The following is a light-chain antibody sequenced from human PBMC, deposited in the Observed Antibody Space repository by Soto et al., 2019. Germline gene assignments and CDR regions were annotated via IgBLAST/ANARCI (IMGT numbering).Light chain of an antibody. CDR2: AAS. V-gene: IGKV1-16*01. J-gene: IGKJ4*01. Sequence: DIPMTQSPSSLSASVGDRITITCRASQDMSNYLAWFQQKPGEAPTSLIYAASTLQSGVPVRFSGSGSGTTFTLTISGLQPEDCATYYCQQYIRFPLTFGGGTKVEIK. CDR1: QDMSNY. CDR3: QQYIRFPLT.